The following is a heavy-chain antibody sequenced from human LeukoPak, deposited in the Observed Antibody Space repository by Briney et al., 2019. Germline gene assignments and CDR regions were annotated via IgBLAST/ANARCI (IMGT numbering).Heavy chain of an antibody. CDR2: ISGSGGST. J-gene: IGHJ6*02. CDR3: AKELLWSGETQKTYYYYYGMDV. Sequence: PGGSLRLSCAASGFTFSSYAMSWVRQAPGKGLEWVSAISGSGGSTYYADSVKGRFTISRDNSKNTLYLQMNSLRAEDTAVYYCAKELLWSGETQKTYYYYYGMDVWGQGTTVTVSS. D-gene: IGHD3-10*01. V-gene: IGHV3-23*01. CDR1: GFTFSSYA.